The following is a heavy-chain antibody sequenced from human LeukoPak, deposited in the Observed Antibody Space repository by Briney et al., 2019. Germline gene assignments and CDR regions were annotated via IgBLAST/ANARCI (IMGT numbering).Heavy chain of an antibody. Sequence: PGGSLRLSCAVSGFTFSGHWMFWVRQAPGKGLEWVSSTNSDGSSRGYTDSVKGRFTVSRDNAKNSLYLQMNSLRAEDTALYYCAKSMGSSGYSYGYYDYWGQGTLVTVSS. CDR1: GFTFSGHW. J-gene: IGHJ4*02. CDR2: TNSDGSSR. V-gene: IGHV3-74*01. CDR3: AKSMGSSGYSYGYYDY. D-gene: IGHD5-18*01.